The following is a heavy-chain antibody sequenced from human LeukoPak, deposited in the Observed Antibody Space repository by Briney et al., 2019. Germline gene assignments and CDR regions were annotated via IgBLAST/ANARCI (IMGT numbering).Heavy chain of an antibody. CDR1: GFTFSSYS. D-gene: IGHD4-23*01. CDR2: ISSSSSYI. V-gene: IGHV3-21*01. CDR3: ARGPSDGGNGRADY. J-gene: IGHJ4*02. Sequence: GGSLRLSCAASGFTFSSYSMNWVRQAPGKGLEWVSSISSSSSYIYYADSVKGRFTISRDNAKNSLYLQMNSLRADDTAVYYCARGPSDGGNGRADYWDQGTLVTVSS.